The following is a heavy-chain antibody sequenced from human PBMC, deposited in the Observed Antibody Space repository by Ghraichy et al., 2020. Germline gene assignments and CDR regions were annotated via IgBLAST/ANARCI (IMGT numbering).Heavy chain of an antibody. CDR3: ARDRSSIRPFDY. CDR1: GFTFSSYS. V-gene: IGHV3-21*01. Sequence: GGSLRLSCAASGFTFSSYSMNWVRQAPGKGLEWVSSISSSSSYIYYADSVKGRFTISRDNAKNSLYLQMNSLRAEDTAVYYCARDRSSIRPFDYWGQGTLVTVSS. J-gene: IGHJ4*02. D-gene: IGHD6-13*01. CDR2: ISSSSSYI.